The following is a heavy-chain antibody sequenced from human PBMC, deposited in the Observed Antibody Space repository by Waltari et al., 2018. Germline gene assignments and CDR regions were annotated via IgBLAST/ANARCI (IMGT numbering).Heavy chain of an antibody. CDR3: ARTRYCSSTSCYRVFDY. CDR2: IYPGDSDT. Sequence: EVQLVQSGAEVKKPGESLKISCKGSGFSFTSYWIGWVRQMPGKGLEWMGIIYPGDSDTRYSPSFQGQVTISADKSISTAYLQWSSLKASDTAMYYCARTRYCSSTSCYRVFDYWGQGTLVTVSS. V-gene: IGHV5-51*01. J-gene: IGHJ4*02. D-gene: IGHD2-2*01. CDR1: GFSFTSYW.